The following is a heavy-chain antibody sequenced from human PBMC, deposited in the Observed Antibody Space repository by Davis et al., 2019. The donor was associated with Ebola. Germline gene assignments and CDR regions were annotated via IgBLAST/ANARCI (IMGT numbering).Heavy chain of an antibody. Sequence: ASVKVSCKASGYTFTSYYMHWVRQAPGQGLEWMGWINPNSGGTNYAQKFQGWVTMTRDTSISTAYMELSRLRSDDTAVYYCAREGYCSGGSCYKLGPYFDYWGQGTLVTVSS. CDR3: AREGYCSGGSCYKLGPYFDY. J-gene: IGHJ4*02. V-gene: IGHV1-2*04. CDR1: GYTFTSYY. D-gene: IGHD2-15*01. CDR2: INPNSGGT.